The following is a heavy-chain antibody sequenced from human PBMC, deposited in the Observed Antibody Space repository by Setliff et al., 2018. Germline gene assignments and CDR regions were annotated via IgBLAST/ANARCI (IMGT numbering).Heavy chain of an antibody. Sequence: ASVKVSCKASGYTFTSSGISWVRQAPGQGLEWMGWISAYDGNTRFAQNIQGRVTLTTDTPTSTAYMELSSLTSDDTAVYYCAREGVDTRSSTDYRYYMDVWGQGTTVTVSS. CDR3: AREGVDTRSSTDYRYYMDV. V-gene: IGHV1-18*01. CDR1: GYTFTSSG. D-gene: IGHD5-18*01. CDR2: ISAYDGNT. J-gene: IGHJ6*03.